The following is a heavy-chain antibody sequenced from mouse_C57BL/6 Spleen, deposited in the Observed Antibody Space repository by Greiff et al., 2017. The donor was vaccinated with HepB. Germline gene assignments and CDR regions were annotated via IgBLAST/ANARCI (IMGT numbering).Heavy chain of an antibody. CDR3: SRSLYYDGSGYAMDY. J-gene: IGHJ4*01. CDR1: GFNIKNTY. Sequence: EVQLQQSVAELVRPGASVKLSCTASGFNIKNTYMHWVKQRPEQGLEWIGRIDPANGNTKYAPKFQGKATITADTSSNTAYLQLSSLTSEDTAIYYCSRSLYYDGSGYAMDYWGQGTSVTVSS. V-gene: IGHV14-3*01. CDR2: IDPANGNT. D-gene: IGHD1-1*01.